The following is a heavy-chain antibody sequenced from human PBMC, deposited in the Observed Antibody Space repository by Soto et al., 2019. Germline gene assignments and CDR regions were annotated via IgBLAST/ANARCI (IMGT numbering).Heavy chain of an antibody. J-gene: IGHJ6*02. V-gene: IGHV1-46*03. Sequence: ASVKVSCKASGFTFTSYYMHWVRQAPGQGLEWMGIINPSGGSTSYAQKFQGRVTMTRDTSTSTVYMELSSLRSEDTAVYYCASNSGYDSYYYYGMDVRGQGTTVTVSS. CDR1: GFTFTSYY. D-gene: IGHD5-12*01. CDR2: INPSGGST. CDR3: ASNSGYDSYYYYGMDV.